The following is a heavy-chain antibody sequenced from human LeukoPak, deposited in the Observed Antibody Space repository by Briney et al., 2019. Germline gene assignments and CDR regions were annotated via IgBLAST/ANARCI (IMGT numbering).Heavy chain of an antibody. Sequence: PGGSLRLSCVVSGFTVSTNYMSWVRQAPGKGPEWVSLIYSGGSTYYADSVKGRFIISRDNSKNTLYLQMNSLRAEDTAVYYCARVGQWLSYYFDYWGQGTLVTVSS. CDR2: IYSGGST. CDR1: GFTVSTNY. V-gene: IGHV3-66*01. D-gene: IGHD6-19*01. J-gene: IGHJ4*02. CDR3: ARVGQWLSYYFDY.